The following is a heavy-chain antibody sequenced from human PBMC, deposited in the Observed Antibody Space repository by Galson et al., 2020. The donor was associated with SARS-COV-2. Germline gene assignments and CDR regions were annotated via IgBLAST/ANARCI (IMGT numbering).Heavy chain of an antibody. Sequence: TGGSLRLSCAASGFNFNDYAMNWVRQVPGKGLEWISVITARSTNTYFADSVKGRFTISRDNSKNTLYLEMNGLRADDTALYYCAKDRSYKGGNSLGYLDYWGQGTLVTVSS. J-gene: IGHJ4*02. CDR2: ITARSTNT. D-gene: IGHD1-1*01. CDR1: GFNFNDYA. V-gene: IGHV3-23*01. CDR3: AKDRSYKGGNSLGYLDY.